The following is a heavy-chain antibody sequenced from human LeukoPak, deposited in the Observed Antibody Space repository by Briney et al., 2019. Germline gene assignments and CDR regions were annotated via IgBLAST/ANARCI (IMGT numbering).Heavy chain of an antibody. J-gene: IGHJ5*02. CDR3: ARGGIAVAGTPFDP. V-gene: IGHV4-34*01. Sequence: PSETLSLTCAVYGGSFSGYYWSWIRQPPGKGLEWIGEINHSGSTNYNPSLKSRVTISVDTSKNQFSLKLSSVTAADTAVYYCARGGIAVAGTPFDPWGQGTLVTVSS. CDR2: INHSGST. CDR1: GGSFSGYY. D-gene: IGHD6-19*01.